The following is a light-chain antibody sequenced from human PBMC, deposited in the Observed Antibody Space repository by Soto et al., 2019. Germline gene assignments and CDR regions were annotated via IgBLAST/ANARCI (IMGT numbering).Light chain of an antibody. V-gene: IGLV2-8*01. CDR1: SGDIDYKY. Sequence: QSVLTQPPSASGSPGQPVTITCTGSSGDIDYKYVSWYQHHPDKAPKLMIYEVSRRPSGVPDRFSGSKSGNTAYLIVSGLQAEDEADYYCSAHVGSNNFVFGTGTQLTVL. CDR3: SAHVGSNNFV. CDR2: EVS. J-gene: IGLJ1*01.